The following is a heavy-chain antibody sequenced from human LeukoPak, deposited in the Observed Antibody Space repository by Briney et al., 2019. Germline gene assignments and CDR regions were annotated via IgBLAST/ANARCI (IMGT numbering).Heavy chain of an antibody. J-gene: IGHJ6*03. CDR2: INHSGST. Sequence: PSETLSLTCAVYDGSFGSYYWGWVREPPGKGLEWIGEINHSGSTNYNPSLKSRVTISVDTSKNQFSLNLSSVTAADTAVYYCARSSSYSYGLYYYYYMDVWGKGTTVTVSS. D-gene: IGHD5-18*01. CDR3: ARSSSYSYGLYYYYYMDV. CDR1: DGSFGSYY. V-gene: IGHV4-34*01.